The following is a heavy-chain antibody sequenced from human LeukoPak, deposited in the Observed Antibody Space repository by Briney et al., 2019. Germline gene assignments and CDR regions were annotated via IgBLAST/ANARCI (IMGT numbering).Heavy chain of an antibody. V-gene: IGHV3-13*01. D-gene: IGHD3-22*01. Sequence: PGGSLRLSCAASGFTFSSYDMHWVRQATGKGLEWVSAIGTAGDTYYPASVRGRFTISRENAKNSLYLQMISLRAGDTAVYYCARGVRSRLFYYFDYWGQGTLVTVSS. CDR1: GFTFSSYD. CDR3: ARGVRSRLFYYFDY. J-gene: IGHJ4*02. CDR2: IGTAGDT.